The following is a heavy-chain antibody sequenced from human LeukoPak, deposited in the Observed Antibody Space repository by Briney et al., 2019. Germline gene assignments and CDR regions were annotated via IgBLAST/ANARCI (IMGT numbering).Heavy chain of an antibody. Sequence: PGGSLRLSCAASGFTFSIYWMTWVRQAPGKGLEWVANIKEDGSEKNYVDSMKGRFTISRDNAKNSLYLQMNSLRAEDTAVYYCARYYYNDTGYSEDAFDLWGQGTMVTVSS. J-gene: IGHJ3*01. D-gene: IGHD3-22*01. CDR3: ARYYYNDTGYSEDAFDL. V-gene: IGHV3-7*01. CDR2: IKEDGSEK. CDR1: GFTFSIYW.